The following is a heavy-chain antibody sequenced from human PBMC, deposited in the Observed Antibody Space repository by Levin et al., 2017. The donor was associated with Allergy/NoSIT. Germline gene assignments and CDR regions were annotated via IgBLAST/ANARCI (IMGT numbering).Heavy chain of an antibody. J-gene: IGHJ6*03. CDR1: GYTFTSYY. Sequence: GESLKISCKASGYTFTSYYMHWVRQAPGQGLEWMGIINPSGGSTSYAQKFQGRVTMTRDTSTSTVYMELSSLRSEDTAVYYCARDGYQLLPGWYYMDVWGKGTTVTVSS. D-gene: IGHD2-2*01. CDR2: INPSGGST. V-gene: IGHV1-46*01. CDR3: ARDGYQLLPGWYYMDV.